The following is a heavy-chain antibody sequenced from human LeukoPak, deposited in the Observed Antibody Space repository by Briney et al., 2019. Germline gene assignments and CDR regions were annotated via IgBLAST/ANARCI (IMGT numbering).Heavy chain of an antibody. D-gene: IGHD5-18*01. CDR3: ASLDTAKQPLANH. CDR2: IREERGKE. J-gene: IGHJ5*02. V-gene: IGHV3-7*03. CDR1: GLTLSNNW. Sequence: GGSLRLSCVTSGLTLSNNWMSWVRQAPGKGLEWVANIREERGKEYYVDSVKGRFTISKNSAKNSLYLQMNTLRVEDTAMYYCASLDTAKQPLANHWGQGTLVTVSS.